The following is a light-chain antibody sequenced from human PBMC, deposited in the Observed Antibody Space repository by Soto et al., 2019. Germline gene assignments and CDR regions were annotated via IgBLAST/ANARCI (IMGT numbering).Light chain of an antibody. CDR1: QSISAY. V-gene: IGKV1-39*01. CDR3: QQSYSTPFT. Sequence: DIQMTQSPSSLSASVGDRVTITCRAGQSISAYLNWYQHKPGKAPKLLIYSASSLQSGVPLTFSGSGSGTDFTLTISSLQPEDFATYYCQQSYSTPFTFGPGTKVDIK. J-gene: IGKJ3*01. CDR2: SAS.